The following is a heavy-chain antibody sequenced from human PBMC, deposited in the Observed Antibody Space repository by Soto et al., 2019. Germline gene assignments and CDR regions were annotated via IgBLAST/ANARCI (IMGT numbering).Heavy chain of an antibody. CDR3: ARVSSSWYKDYLDY. Sequence: VHLVQSVAEVKKPGSSVKVSCKSSGGTFSNYAISWVRQAPGQGLEWMGGIIPIFGTTNYAQRFQGRVTITADESTSTAYMELSSLRSEDTAVYYCARVSSSWYKDYLDYWGQGTLVTVSS. CDR2: IIPIFGTT. CDR1: GGTFSNYA. D-gene: IGHD6-13*01. V-gene: IGHV1-69*12. J-gene: IGHJ4*02.